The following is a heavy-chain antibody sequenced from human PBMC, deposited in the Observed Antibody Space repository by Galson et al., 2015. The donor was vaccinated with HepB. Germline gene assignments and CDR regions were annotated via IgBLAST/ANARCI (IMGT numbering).Heavy chain of an antibody. CDR1: GGTFSSYA. CDR2: IIPIFGTA. J-gene: IGHJ4*02. V-gene: IGHV1-69*13. Sequence: SVKVSCKASGGTFSSYAISWVRQAPGQGLEWMGGIIPIFGTANYAQKFQGRVTITADESTSTAYMELSSLRSEDTAVYYRAFVRSGYDYFRLNYFDYWGQGTLVTVSS. CDR3: AFVRSGYDYFRLNYFDY. D-gene: IGHD5-12*01.